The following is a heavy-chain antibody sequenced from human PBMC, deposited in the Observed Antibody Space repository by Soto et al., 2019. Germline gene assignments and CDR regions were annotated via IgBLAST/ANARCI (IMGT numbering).Heavy chain of an antibody. CDR1: GFTFTSDS. CDR3: ARGAALAGKLDL. Sequence: EVQLVESGGGLVKPGGSVRLSCEASGFTFTSDSMTWVRQAPGKGLEWVSSISSHGRDIFYADSVKGRFTISRDNAKDSLHLQMNSLTGEDSPVYYCARGAALAGKLDLWGQGTLVTVSS. D-gene: IGHD6-19*01. V-gene: IGHV3-21*06. CDR2: ISSHGRDI. J-gene: IGHJ4*02.